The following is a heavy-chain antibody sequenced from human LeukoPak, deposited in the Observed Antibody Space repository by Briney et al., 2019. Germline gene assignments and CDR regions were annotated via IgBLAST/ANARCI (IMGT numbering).Heavy chain of an antibody. Sequence: VASVKVSCKASGCTFTGYYVHWVRQAPGQGLEWMGWINPDSGGTNYAQKFQGRVTMTRDTSISTAYMELSRLRSDDTAVYYCARAKVGATVFDYWGQGTLVTVSS. CDR3: ARAKVGATVFDY. CDR2: INPDSGGT. V-gene: IGHV1-2*02. D-gene: IGHD1-26*01. CDR1: GCTFTGYY. J-gene: IGHJ4*02.